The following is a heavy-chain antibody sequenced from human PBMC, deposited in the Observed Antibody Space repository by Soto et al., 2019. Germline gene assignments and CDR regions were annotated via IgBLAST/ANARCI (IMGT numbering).Heavy chain of an antibody. J-gene: IGHJ4*02. CDR2: IYYRGST. CDR1: GDSISSDDYY. V-gene: IGHV4-30-4*01. D-gene: IGHD6-13*01. CDR3: VRGKQLVATLDY. Sequence: PSETLSLTCTVSGDSISSDDYYWSWIRQPPGKGLEWVGYIYYRGSTYYNPSLKSRVTISVDTSKNQVSLKLNSVTAADTAEYYCVRGKQLVATLDYWGQGTLVTVYS.